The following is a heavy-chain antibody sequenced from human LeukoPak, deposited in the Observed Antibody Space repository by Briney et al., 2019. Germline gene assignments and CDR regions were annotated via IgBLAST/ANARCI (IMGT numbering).Heavy chain of an antibody. Sequence: PSETLSLTCTVSGGSISSSSYYWGWIRQPPGKGLEWIGSIYYSGSTYYNPSLKSRVTISVDTSKNQFSLKLSSVTAADTAVYYCARWEGRYYGSGPRGWGQGTLVTVSS. CDR1: GGSISSSSYY. CDR3: ARWEGRYYGSGPRG. D-gene: IGHD3-10*01. V-gene: IGHV4-39*01. CDR2: IYYSGST. J-gene: IGHJ4*02.